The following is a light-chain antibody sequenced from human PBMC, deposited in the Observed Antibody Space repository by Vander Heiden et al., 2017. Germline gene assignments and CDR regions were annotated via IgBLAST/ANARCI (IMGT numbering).Light chain of an antibody. V-gene: IGLV3-1*01. Sequence: SYDLTQPPSVSVSTGQTASITCSGDNLGQRYAWWYQQKPGQSPVLVIYENNKRPAGIPERFSASNSGNTATLTISGTQPMEEADYYCQVWDDNTLWVFGGGTKLTVL. CDR2: ENN. CDR1: NLGQRY. J-gene: IGLJ3*02. CDR3: QVWDDNTLWV.